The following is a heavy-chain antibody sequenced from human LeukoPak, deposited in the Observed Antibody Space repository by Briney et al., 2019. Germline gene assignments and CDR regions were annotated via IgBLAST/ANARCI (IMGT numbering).Heavy chain of an antibody. D-gene: IGHD5-12*01. Sequence: SETLSLTCTVSGGSISSSSYYWGWIRQPPGKGLEWIGSIYYSGSTYYNPSLKSRVTISVDTSKNQFSLKLSSVTAADTAVYYCARRGGYSGYGSFDYWGQGTLVTVSS. CDR2: IYYSGST. J-gene: IGHJ4*02. CDR1: GGSISSSSYY. V-gene: IGHV4-39*01. CDR3: ARRGGYSGYGSFDY.